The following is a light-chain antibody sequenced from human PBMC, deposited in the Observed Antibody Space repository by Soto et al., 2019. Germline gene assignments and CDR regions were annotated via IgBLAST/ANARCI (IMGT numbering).Light chain of an antibody. J-gene: IGKJ1*01. V-gene: IGKV1-8*01. CDR3: QQYYSYPLT. CDR2: AAS. CDR1: QGISGY. Sequence: AIRMTQSPSSFSASTGDRVTITCRASQGISGYLAWYQQKPGKATKLLIYAASTLQSGVPSRFSGSGSGTDFTLTISCLQSEDFAVYYCQQYYSYPLTVGQGTNVEVK.